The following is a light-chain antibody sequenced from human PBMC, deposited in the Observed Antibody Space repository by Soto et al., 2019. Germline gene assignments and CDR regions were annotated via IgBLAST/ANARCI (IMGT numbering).Light chain of an antibody. CDR2: DAS. Sequence: DIQMTPSPSPLSASVGDRVTITCRASQNIRTWLSWYQQKPGEAPNLLIFDASSLHSGVPSRFSGSGSGTEFTLTITNLQPDDFATYYCQHYNPYSGPFDQGTKVDIK. CDR3: QHYNPYSGP. V-gene: IGKV1-5*01. CDR1: QNIRTW. J-gene: IGKJ1*01.